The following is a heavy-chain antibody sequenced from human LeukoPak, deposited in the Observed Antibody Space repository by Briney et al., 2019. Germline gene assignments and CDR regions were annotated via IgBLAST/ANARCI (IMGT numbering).Heavy chain of an antibody. D-gene: IGHD6-19*01. CDR3: ATGVAGTWRGERYYYYMDV. CDR2: INHSGST. CDR1: GGSFSGYY. V-gene: IGHV4-34*01. J-gene: IGHJ6*03. Sequence: SETLSLTCAVYGGSFSGYYWSWIRQPPGKGLEWIGEINHSGSTNYNPSLKSRVTISVDTSKNQFSLKLSSVTAADTAVYYCATGVAGTWRGERYYYYMDVWGKGTTVTISS.